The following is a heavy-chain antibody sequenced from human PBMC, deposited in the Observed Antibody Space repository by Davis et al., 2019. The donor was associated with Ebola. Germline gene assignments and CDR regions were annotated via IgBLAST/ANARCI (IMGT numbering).Heavy chain of an antibody. CDR3: ARDTAMVSSRYYYYGMDV. CDR1: GGSFSGYY. D-gene: IGHD5-18*01. CDR2: IYYSGST. J-gene: IGHJ6*02. Sequence: MPGGSLRLSCAVYGGSFSGYYWSWIRQPPGKGLEWIESIYYSGSTYYNLSLKSRVTISVDTSKNQFSLKLSSVTAADTAVYYCARDTAMVSSRYYYYGMDVWGQGTTVTVSS. V-gene: IGHV4-34*01.